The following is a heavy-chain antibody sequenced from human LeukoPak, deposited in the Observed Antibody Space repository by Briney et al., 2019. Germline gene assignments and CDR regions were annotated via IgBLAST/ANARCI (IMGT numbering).Heavy chain of an antibody. CDR1: GFTFSSYA. CDR3: ARDRGYGSGSYYSPDAYYFDY. V-gene: IGHV3-30*04. J-gene: IGHJ4*02. Sequence: GGSLRLSCAASGFTFSSYAMHWVRQAPGKGLEWVAVISYDGSNKYYADSVKGRFTISRDNSKNTLYLQMNSLRAGDTAVYYCARDRGYGSGSYYSPDAYYFDYWGQGTLVTVSS. D-gene: IGHD3-10*01. CDR2: ISYDGSNK.